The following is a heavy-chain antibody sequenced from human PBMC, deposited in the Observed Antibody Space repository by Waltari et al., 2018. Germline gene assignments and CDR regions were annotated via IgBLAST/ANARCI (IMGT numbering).Heavy chain of an antibody. D-gene: IGHD3-3*01. J-gene: IGHJ4*02. Sequence: QVQVVESGGGVVQPGRSLRLSWAASGFISIQKGIHWVRQAPVKGLESVAVISYDGRHRFYSDSVKGRFTISRDNSRNTVSLQMDSLTVEDTALYYCAKGGDLEWLFIDHWGQGTFVTVS. CDR3: AKGGDLEWLFIDH. CDR2: ISYDGRHR. V-gene: IGHV3-30*18. CDR1: GFISIQKG.